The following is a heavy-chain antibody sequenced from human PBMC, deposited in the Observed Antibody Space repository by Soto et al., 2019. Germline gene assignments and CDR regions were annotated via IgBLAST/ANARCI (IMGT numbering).Heavy chain of an antibody. CDR1: GFTFSDHY. CDR2: IRNKANSYFT. J-gene: IGHJ4*02. CDR3: GRVRLGGPMSTVDD. Sequence: ESGGGLVQPGGSLRLSCAASGFTFSDHYMDWVCQAPGKGLEWVGRIRNKANSYFTQYAASVKGRFTISRDDSKNSLYLEMNSLKTEDTAVYYCGRVRLGGPMSTVDDWGQGILVTVSS. V-gene: IGHV3-72*01. D-gene: IGHD3-10*01.